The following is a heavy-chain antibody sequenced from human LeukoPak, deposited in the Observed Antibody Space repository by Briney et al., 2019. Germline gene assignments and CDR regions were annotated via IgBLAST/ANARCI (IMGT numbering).Heavy chain of an antibody. Sequence: QAGGSLRLSCAASGFTFSSYAMHWVRQAPGKGLEWVAAISYDGSNEYYADSVKGRFTISRDNSKNTLYLQMNSLRAEDTAVYYCARDSGAYSSGYYFYFQHWGQGTLVTVSS. CDR2: ISYDGSNE. V-gene: IGHV3-30-3*01. D-gene: IGHD3-22*01. J-gene: IGHJ1*01. CDR3: ARDSGAYSSGYYFYFQH. CDR1: GFTFSSYA.